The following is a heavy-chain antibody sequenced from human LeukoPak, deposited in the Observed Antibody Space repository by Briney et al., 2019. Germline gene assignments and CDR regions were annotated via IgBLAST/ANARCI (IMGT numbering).Heavy chain of an antibody. V-gene: IGHV3-30*18. J-gene: IGHJ6*03. CDR3: AKGRGRLWFGELEVNYYMDV. CDR2: ISYDGSNK. Sequence: GRSLRLSCAASGFTFSSYGMHWVRQAPGKGLEWVAVISYDGSNKYYADSVKGRFTISRDNSKNTLYLQMNSLRAEDTAVYYCAKGRGRLWFGELEVNYYMDVWGKGTTVTVSS. CDR1: GFTFSSYG. D-gene: IGHD3-10*01.